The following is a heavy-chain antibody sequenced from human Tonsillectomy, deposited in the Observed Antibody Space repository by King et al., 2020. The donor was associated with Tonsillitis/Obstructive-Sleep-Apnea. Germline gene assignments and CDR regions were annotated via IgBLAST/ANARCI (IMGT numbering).Heavy chain of an antibody. J-gene: IGHJ4*02. D-gene: IGHD2-2*01. Sequence: VQLVQSGGGLVKPGGSLRLSCAAFGFTFSSYSMNWVRQAPGKGLEWVSSISSSSSYIYYADSVKGRFTISRDNAKNSLYLQMNSLRAEDTAVYYCARATPDCSSTSCLGYWGQGTLVTVSS. V-gene: IGHV3-21*01. CDR3: ARATPDCSSTSCLGY. CDR2: ISSSSSYI. CDR1: GFTFSSYS.